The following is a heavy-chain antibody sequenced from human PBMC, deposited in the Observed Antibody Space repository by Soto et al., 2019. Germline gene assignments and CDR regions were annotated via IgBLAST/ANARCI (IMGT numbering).Heavy chain of an antibody. CDR1: GGSLSSYY. Sequence: SETLSLTCTVSGGSLSSYYWSWIRQPPGKGLEWIGYIYYSGSTNYNPSLKSRVTISVDTSKNQFSLKLSSVTAADTAVYYCARHVRDILTGYSDYYMDVWGKGTTVTVSS. J-gene: IGHJ6*03. D-gene: IGHD3-9*01. CDR3: ARHVRDILTGYSDYYMDV. V-gene: IGHV4-59*08. CDR2: IYYSGST.